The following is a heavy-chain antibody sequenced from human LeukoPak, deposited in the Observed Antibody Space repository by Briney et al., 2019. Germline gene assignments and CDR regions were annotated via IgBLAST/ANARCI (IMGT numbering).Heavy chain of an antibody. V-gene: IGHV4-39*07. CDR1: GGSISSSSYY. D-gene: IGHD6-19*01. CDR2: IYYSGST. CDR3: AREWEQWLVALCAFDI. Sequence: SETLSLTCTVSGGSISSSSYYWGWIRQPPGKGLEWIGSIYYSGSTYYNPSLKSRVTISVDTSKNQFSLKLSSVTAADTAVYYCAREWEQWLVALCAFDIWGQGTMVTVSS. J-gene: IGHJ3*02.